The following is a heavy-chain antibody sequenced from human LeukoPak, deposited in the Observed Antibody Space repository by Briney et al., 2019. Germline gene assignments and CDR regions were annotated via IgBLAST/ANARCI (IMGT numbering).Heavy chain of an antibody. CDR2: ITGSGGAT. J-gene: IGHJ4*02. D-gene: IGHD3-3*01. Sequence: GGSLRLSCAASGFTFSNYAMSWVRQAPGKGLEWVSAITGSGGATYYADSVKGRFTISRDNSKNTLNLQMNSLRAEDTALYYCAKDAQYYDFWSGFDYWGQGTLVTVSS. V-gene: IGHV3-23*01. CDR3: AKDAQYYDFWSGFDY. CDR1: GFTFSNYA.